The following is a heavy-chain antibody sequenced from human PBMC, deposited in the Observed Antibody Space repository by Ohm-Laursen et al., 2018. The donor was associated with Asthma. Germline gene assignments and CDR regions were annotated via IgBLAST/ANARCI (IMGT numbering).Heavy chain of an antibody. CDR3: AKSSPGSVVAYFDY. Sequence: SLRLSCTASGFTFRSYAMHWVRQAPGKGLEWVAVMSYDGSNKYYADSVKGRFTISRDNSKNTLYLQMNSLRAEDTAVYYCAKSSPGSVVAYFDYWGQGTLVTVSS. J-gene: IGHJ4*02. CDR1: GFTFRSYA. CDR2: MSYDGSNK. D-gene: IGHD2-15*01. V-gene: IGHV3-30-3*02.